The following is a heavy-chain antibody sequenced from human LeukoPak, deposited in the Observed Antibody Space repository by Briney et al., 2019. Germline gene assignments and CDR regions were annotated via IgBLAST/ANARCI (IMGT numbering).Heavy chain of an antibody. CDR3: ARAPLYCSGGSCYSPVGWFDP. D-gene: IGHD2-15*01. Sequence: SQTLSLTCTVSGGSISSGSYYWSWIRQPAGKGLEWIGRIYNSGSTNYNPSLKSRVTISVDTSKNQFSLKLSSVTAADTAVYYCARAPLYCSGGSCYSPVGWFDPWGQGTLVTVSS. CDR1: GGSISSGSYY. V-gene: IGHV4-61*02. J-gene: IGHJ5*02. CDR2: IYNSGST.